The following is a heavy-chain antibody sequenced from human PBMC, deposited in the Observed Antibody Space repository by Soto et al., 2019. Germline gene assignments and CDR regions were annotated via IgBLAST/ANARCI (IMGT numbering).Heavy chain of an antibody. CDR2: ISYDGSNK. D-gene: IGHD4-17*01. J-gene: IGHJ6*02. CDR1: GFSLYSYV. CDR3: ARDLAVTFHYYYGMDV. V-gene: IGHV3-30-3*01. Sequence: QPGGSLRLSCVASGFSLYSYVIHWVRQTPGKGLEWVAVISYDGSNKYYADSVKGRFTISRDNSKNTLYLQMNSLRAEDTAVYYCARDLAVTFHYYYGMDVWGQGTTVTVSS.